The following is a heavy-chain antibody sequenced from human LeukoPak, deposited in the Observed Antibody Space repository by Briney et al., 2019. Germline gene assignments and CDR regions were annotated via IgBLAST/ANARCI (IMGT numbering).Heavy chain of an antibody. Sequence: GSTVKVSCKASGGTFSSYAISWVRRAPGQGLEWMGGIIPIFGTANYAQKFQGRVTITTDESASTAYMELSSLRSEDTAVYYCAGDYYDSSGRPIDAFDIWGQGTMVTVSS. D-gene: IGHD3-22*01. V-gene: IGHV1-69*05. CDR2: IIPIFGTA. J-gene: IGHJ3*02. CDR3: AGDYYDSSGRPIDAFDI. CDR1: GGTFSSYA.